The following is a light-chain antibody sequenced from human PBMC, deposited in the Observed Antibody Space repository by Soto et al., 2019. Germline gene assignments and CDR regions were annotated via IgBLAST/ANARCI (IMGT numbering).Light chain of an antibody. CDR2: AAS. J-gene: IGKJ4*01. CDR1: QTVNTY. V-gene: IGKV1-39*01. CDR3: QKYNSAPLT. Sequence: DIQMTQSPSSLSASIGDRFTITCRASQTVNTYLHWYQQKPGKAPKLLIYAASNLQSGVPSRFSGSGSGTNFTLSLNSLQPEDVATYYCQKYNSAPLTFGGGTKVDI.